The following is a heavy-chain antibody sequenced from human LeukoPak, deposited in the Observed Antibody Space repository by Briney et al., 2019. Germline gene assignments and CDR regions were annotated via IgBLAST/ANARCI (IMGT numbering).Heavy chain of an antibody. CDR2: IYYSGST. Sequence: SETLSLTCTVSAGSISSYYWSWIRQPPGKGLEWIGYIYYSGSTNYNPSLKSRVTISVATSKNQFSLKLSSVSAADTAVYYCARGIVAVVTDAFDIWGQGTMVTVSS. V-gene: IGHV4-59*01. J-gene: IGHJ3*02. CDR3: ARGIVAVVTDAFDI. D-gene: IGHD3-22*01. CDR1: AGSISSYY.